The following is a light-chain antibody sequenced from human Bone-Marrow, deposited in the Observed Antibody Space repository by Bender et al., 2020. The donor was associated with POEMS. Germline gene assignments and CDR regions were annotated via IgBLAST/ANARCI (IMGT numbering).Light chain of an antibody. V-gene: IGLV2-18*02. Sequence: QSALTQPPSVSGSPGQSVAISCTGTSSDVGRYDCVSWFQQPPGTAPKLMIYEVANRRSGVPDRFSGSKSGNTASLTISGLQGEDEADYYCTSFTSSDTWVFCGGTKLTVL. CDR3: TSFTSSDTWV. CDR1: SSDVGRYDC. CDR2: EVA. J-gene: IGLJ3*02.